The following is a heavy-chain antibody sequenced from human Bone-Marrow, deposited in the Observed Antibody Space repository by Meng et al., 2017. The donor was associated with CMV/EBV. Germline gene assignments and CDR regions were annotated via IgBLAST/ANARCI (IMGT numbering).Heavy chain of an antibody. D-gene: IGHD2-2*01. V-gene: IGHV3-7*01. CDR3: GPSSSGRGGFDF. J-gene: IGHJ4*02. CDR2: INVNGSEK. CDR1: GFRLSTSW. Sequence: GESLKIPCASSGFRLSTSWMSWVRQGPGKGLEWVANINVNGSEKYYVGSVRGRFTISRDNGETSLFLQMSRLRVEDTAVYYCGPSSSGRGGFDFWGQGSLVTFSS.